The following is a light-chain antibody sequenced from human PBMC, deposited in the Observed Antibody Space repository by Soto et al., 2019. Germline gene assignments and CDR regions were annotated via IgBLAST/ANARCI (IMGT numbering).Light chain of an antibody. V-gene: IGLV2-14*01. CDR1: SSDIGRYKF. Sequence: QSALTQPASVSGSPGQSVTISCTGTSSDIGRYKFVSWFQQHPGKAPKLLIFEGTNRPSGVSNRFSGSKSGNTASLTISGLQAEDEADYYCCSYAGSYILLFGGGTKLTVL. CDR2: EGT. J-gene: IGLJ2*01. CDR3: CSYAGSYILL.